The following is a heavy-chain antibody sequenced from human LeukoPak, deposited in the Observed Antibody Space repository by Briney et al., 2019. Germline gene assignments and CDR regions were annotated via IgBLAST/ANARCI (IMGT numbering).Heavy chain of an antibody. Sequence: ASVTVSCKASGYTFTGYYMHWVRQAPGQGLEWMGWINPNSGGTNYAQKFQGWVTMTRDTSISTAYMELSRLRSDDTAVYYCARGVIVVVPVASFDYWGQGTLVTVSS. D-gene: IGHD2-2*01. CDR2: INPNSGGT. J-gene: IGHJ4*02. CDR1: GYTFTGYY. CDR3: ARGVIVVVPVASFDY. V-gene: IGHV1-2*04.